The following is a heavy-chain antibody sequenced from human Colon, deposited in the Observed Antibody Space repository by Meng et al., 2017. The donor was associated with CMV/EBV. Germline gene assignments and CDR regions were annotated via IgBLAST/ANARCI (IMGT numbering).Heavy chain of an antibody. V-gene: IGHV1-46*01. CDR1: GYTLTSYY. CDR3: ARGYYAGGESPLDP. J-gene: IGHJ5*02. Sequence: ASVKVSCKASGYTLTSYYIHWVRQSPGQGLEWMGTINPSVGTNSHGQKFQGRVTLTRDTSTSTVYMELSSLRSEDTALYYCARGYYAGGESPLDPWGQGTLVTVSS. D-gene: IGHD2-8*02. CDR2: INPSVGTN.